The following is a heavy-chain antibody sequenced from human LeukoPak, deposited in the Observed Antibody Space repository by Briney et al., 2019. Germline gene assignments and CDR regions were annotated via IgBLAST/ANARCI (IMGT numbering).Heavy chain of an antibody. CDR1: GYTFTGYY. CDR2: IIPIFGTA. D-gene: IGHD4-17*01. V-gene: IGHV1-69*13. Sequence: GASVKVSCKASGYTFTGYYMHWVRQAPGQGREWMGGIIPIFGTANYAQKFQGRVTITADESTSTAYMELSSLRSEDTPVYYCARVIPGPTVTTYYWYFDLWGRGTLVTVSS. CDR3: ARVIPGPTVTTYYWYFDL. J-gene: IGHJ2*01.